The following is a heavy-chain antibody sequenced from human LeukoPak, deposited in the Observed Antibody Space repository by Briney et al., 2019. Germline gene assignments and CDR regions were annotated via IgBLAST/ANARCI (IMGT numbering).Heavy chain of an antibody. CDR3: ARDFRTASPMDY. D-gene: IGHD3/OR15-3a*01. J-gene: IGHJ4*02. V-gene: IGHV3-7*03. Sequence: PGGSLRLSCEASGFTLSNFWMSWVRQAPGKGLEWVANINEDGSEKYTISKDNAKNSLYLQMNSLRAEDTAVYYCARDFRTASPMDYWGQGTLVTVSS. CDR1: GFTLSNFW. CDR2: INEDGSEK.